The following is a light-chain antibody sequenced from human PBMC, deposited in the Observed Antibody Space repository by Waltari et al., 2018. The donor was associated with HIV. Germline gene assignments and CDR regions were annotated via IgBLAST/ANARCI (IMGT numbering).Light chain of an antibody. CDR1: SSTAGGYHY. J-gene: IGLJ2*01. V-gene: IGLV2-14*01. Sequence: QSALTHPASVSGSPGQSITLPCPGTSSTAGGYHYSSWYQHHPGQAPKLMIFDVSNRPSGVSNRFSGSKSGNTASLTISGLQAEDEADYYCNSYTSSSHVIFGGGTKLTVL. CDR3: NSYTSSSHVI. CDR2: DVS.